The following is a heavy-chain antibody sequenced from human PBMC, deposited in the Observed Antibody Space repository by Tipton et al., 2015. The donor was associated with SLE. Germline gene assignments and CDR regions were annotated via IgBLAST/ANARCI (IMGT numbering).Heavy chain of an antibody. CDR3: ARDGYNWNYFAFDI. CDR2: IYHSGST. D-gene: IGHD1-7*01. V-gene: IGHV4-30-2*05. CDR1: AGSISSGGYS. J-gene: IGHJ3*02. Sequence: TLSLTCTVSAGSISSGGYSWSWIRQPPGKGLEWIGHIYHSGSTYYNASLKSRLTISIDKSKNQFSLKLSSVTAADTAVYYCARDGYNWNYFAFDIWGQGTMVTVSS.